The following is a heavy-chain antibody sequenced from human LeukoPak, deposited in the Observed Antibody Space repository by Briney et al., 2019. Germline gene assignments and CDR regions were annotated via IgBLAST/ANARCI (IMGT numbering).Heavy chain of an antibody. CDR2: IYYSGST. CDR3: AVELTIFGVVTNHPLDY. V-gene: IGHV4-39*01. Sequence: PSETLSLTCTVSGGSISSSSYYWGWIRPPPGKGLEWIGSIYYSGSTYYNPPLKSRVTISVDTSKNQFSLKLSSVTAADTAVYYCAVELTIFGVVTNHPLDYWGQGTLVTVSS. CDR1: GGSISSSSYY. J-gene: IGHJ4*02. D-gene: IGHD3-3*01.